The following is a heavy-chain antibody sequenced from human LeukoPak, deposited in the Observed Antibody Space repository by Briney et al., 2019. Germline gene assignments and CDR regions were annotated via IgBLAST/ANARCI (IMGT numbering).Heavy chain of an antibody. CDR3: ARLFMNRGAHGFDY. CDR2: IYPSGNS. Sequence: SQTLSLTCTVSGGSISSGGYYWSWIRQHPGKGLEWIGYIYPSGNSYFKPSLKSRVTISVDKSKNQFSLKLRSVSAADTAVYFCARLFMNRGAHGFDYWGQGTLVTVSS. J-gene: IGHJ4*02. V-gene: IGHV4-30-2*01. CDR1: GGSISSGGYY. D-gene: IGHD3-10*01.